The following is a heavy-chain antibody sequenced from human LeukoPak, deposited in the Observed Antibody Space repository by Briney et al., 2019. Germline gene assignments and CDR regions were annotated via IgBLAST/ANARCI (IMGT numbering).Heavy chain of an antibody. D-gene: IGHD3-22*01. J-gene: IGHJ3*02. CDR1: GGSISSYY. V-gene: IGHV4-59*01. CDR3: AREAEYYYDSKGAFDI. CDR2: IYYSGST. Sequence: PSETLSLTCTVSGGSISSYYWSWIRQPPGKGLEWIGYIYYSGSTNYNPSLKSRVTISVDTSKNQFSLKLSSVTAADTAGYHCAREAEYYYDSKGAFDIWGQGTMVTVSS.